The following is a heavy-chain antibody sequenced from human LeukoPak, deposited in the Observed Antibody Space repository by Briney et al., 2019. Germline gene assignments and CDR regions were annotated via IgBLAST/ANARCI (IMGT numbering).Heavy chain of an antibody. D-gene: IGHD1-1*01. J-gene: IGHJ4*02. V-gene: IGHV3-23*01. CDR3: AKDQGGTGTQSN. CDR1: GFTFSTYW. CDR2: ISGSGGST. Sequence: SGGSLRLSCAASGFTFSTYWMSWVRQAPGKGLEWVSAISGSGGSTYYADSVKGRFTISRDNSKNTLYLQMNSLRAEDTAVYYCAKDQGGTGTQSNWGQGTLVTVSS.